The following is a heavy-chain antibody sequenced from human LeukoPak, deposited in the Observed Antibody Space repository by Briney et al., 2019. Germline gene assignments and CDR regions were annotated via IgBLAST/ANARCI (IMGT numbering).Heavy chain of an antibody. D-gene: IGHD6-13*01. CDR2: IIPIFGTA. Sequence: VASVKVSCKASGGTFSSYAISWVRQAPGQGLEWMGGIIPIFGTANYAQKFQGRVTITADKSTSTAYMELSSLRSEDTAVYYCARDGSSSWYGGDYFDYWGQGTLVTVSS. CDR3: ARDGSSSWYGGDYFDY. CDR1: GGTFSSYA. V-gene: IGHV1-69*06. J-gene: IGHJ4*02.